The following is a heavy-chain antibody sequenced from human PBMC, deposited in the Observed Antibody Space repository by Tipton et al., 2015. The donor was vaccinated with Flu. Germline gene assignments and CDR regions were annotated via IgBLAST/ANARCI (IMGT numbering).Heavy chain of an antibody. CDR1: NGPINYFY. V-gene: IGHV4-4*07. CDR3: ARDDGDYGLGSYHYYYGMDV. D-gene: IGHD3-10*01. J-gene: IGHJ6*02. CDR2: IYPSGGT. Sequence: TLSLTCSVSNGPINYFYWSWIRQPAGKGLEWIGRIYPSGGTDYNPSLGGRVTMSVDTAKGQFSLKLTSVTAADAAVYYCARDDGDYGLGSYHYYYGMDVWGQGTTVTVSS.